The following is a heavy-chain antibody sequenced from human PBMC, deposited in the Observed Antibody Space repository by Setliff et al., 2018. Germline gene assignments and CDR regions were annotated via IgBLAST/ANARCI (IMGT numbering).Heavy chain of an antibody. Sequence: PSETLSLTCAVSGYSISSGFSWVWIRQSPGKGLEWIGRILFSGDTYYNPSLNSRVTISADTSKNQFSLNLSSVTAADTAVYYCARDFPTPRIRTDYLGAFDIWGQGTMVTVS. V-gene: IGHV4-38-2*02. CDR3: ARDFPTPRIRTDYLGAFDI. CDR2: ILFSGDT. J-gene: IGHJ3*02. D-gene: IGHD4-17*01. CDR1: GYSISSGFS.